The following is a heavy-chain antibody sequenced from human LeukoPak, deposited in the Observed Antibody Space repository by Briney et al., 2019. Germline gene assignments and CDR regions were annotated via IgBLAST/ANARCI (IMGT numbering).Heavy chain of an antibody. CDR1: GGTFSSYA. D-gene: IGHD3-3*01. V-gene: IGHV1-69*06. CDR2: IIPIFGTA. J-gene: IGHJ4*02. Sequence: GASVKVSCKASGGTFSSYAISWVRQAPGQGLEWMGGIIPIFGTANYAQKFQGRVTITADKSTSTAYMELSSLRSEDTAVYYCAKDGDFWSGYYIRVFGFDYWGQGTLVTVSS. CDR3: AKDGDFWSGYYIRVFGFDY.